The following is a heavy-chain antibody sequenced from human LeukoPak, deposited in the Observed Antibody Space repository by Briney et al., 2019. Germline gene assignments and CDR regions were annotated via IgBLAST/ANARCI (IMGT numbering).Heavy chain of an antibody. Sequence: ASVKVSCKASGYTFTGYYMHWVRQAPGQGLEWMGRINPNSGGANYAQKFQGRVTMTRDTSISTAYMELSRLRSDDTAVYYCVRVGIAAPRGYYYYYMDVWGKGTTVTVSS. D-gene: IGHD6-13*01. J-gene: IGHJ6*03. CDR1: GYTFTGYY. CDR3: VRVGIAAPRGYYYYYMDV. V-gene: IGHV1-2*06. CDR2: INPNSGGA.